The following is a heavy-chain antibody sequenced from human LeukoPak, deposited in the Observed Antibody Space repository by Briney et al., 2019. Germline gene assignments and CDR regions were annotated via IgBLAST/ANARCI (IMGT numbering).Heavy chain of an antibody. CDR2: ISYDGSNK. J-gene: IGHJ4*02. D-gene: IGHD2-2*01. Sequence: GGSLRLSCAASGFTFSSYGMHWVRQAPGKGLEWVAVISYDGSNKYYADSVKGRFTISRDNSKNTLYLQMSSLRAEDTAVYYCAKGPLRGTAAAIDYWGQGTLVTVSS. CDR1: GFTFSSYG. CDR3: AKGPLRGTAAAIDY. V-gene: IGHV3-30*18.